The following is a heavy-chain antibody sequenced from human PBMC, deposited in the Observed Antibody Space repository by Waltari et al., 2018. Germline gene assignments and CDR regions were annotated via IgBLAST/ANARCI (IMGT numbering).Heavy chain of an antibody. CDR3: ARDDYGDYDYYYYGMDV. D-gene: IGHD4-17*01. J-gene: IGHJ6*02. V-gene: IGHV4-39*07. CDR2: IYYSGST. Sequence: QLQLQESGPGLVKPSETLSLTCTVSGGSISSSSYYWGWIRQPPGKGLEWIGSIYYSGSTYYNPSLKSRVTISVDTSKNQFSLKLSSVTAADTAVYYCARDDYGDYDYYYYGMDVWGQGTTVTVSS. CDR1: GGSISSSSYY.